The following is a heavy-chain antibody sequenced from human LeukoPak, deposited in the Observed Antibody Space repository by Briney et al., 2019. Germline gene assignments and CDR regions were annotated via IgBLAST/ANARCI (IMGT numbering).Heavy chain of an antibody. J-gene: IGHJ5*02. CDR2: ISYDGSKK. CDR1: GFTFSSYA. Sequence: GGSLRLSCAASGFTFSSYAMHWVRQAPGKGLEWVAVISYDGSKKYYADSVKGRFTISRDNSKNTLYLQMNSLRAEDTAVYYCAKDPSPRIAVAGTDNWFDPWGQGTLVTVSS. D-gene: IGHD6-19*01. V-gene: IGHV3-30*18. CDR3: AKDPSPRIAVAGTDNWFDP.